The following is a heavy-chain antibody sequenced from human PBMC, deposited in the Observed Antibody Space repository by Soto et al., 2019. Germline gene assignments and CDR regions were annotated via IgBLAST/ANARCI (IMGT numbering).Heavy chain of an antibody. D-gene: IGHD6-13*01. CDR2: INAGNGNT. CDR3: ARSRYGSSWYWYFDL. CDR1: GYTFTSYA. Sequence: GASVKVSCKASGYTFTSYAMHWVRQAPGQRLEWMGWINAGNGNTKYSQKFQGRVTITRDTSASTAYMELSSLRSEDTAVYYCARSRYGSSWYWYFDLWGRGTLVTVSS. V-gene: IGHV1-3*01. J-gene: IGHJ2*01.